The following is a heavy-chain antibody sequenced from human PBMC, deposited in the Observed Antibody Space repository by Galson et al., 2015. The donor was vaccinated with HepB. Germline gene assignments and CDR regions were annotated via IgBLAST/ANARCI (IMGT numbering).Heavy chain of an antibody. Sequence: SLRLSCAASGFTFSSYSMNWVRQAPGKGLGWVSSISSSSSYIYYADSVKGRFTISRDNAKNSLYLQMNSLRAEDTAVYYCARDRKPGAVAGEYYFDYWGQGTLVTVSS. CDR2: ISSSSSYI. CDR3: ARDRKPGAVAGEYYFDY. J-gene: IGHJ4*02. D-gene: IGHD6-19*01. CDR1: GFTFSSYS. V-gene: IGHV3-21*01.